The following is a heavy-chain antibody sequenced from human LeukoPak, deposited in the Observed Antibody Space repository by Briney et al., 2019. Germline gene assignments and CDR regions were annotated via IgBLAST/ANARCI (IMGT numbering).Heavy chain of an antibody. D-gene: IGHD1-26*01. CDR2: IYYSGST. J-gene: IGHJ6*02. CDR1: GGSISSYY. Sequence: PSETLSLTCTVSGGSISSYYWSWIRQPPGKGLEWIGCIYYSGSTNYNPSLKSRVTISVDTSKNQFSLKLSSVTAADTAVYYCARGRGVGATTYYYYGMDVWGQGTTVTVSS. CDR3: ARGRGVGATTYYYYGMDV. V-gene: IGHV4-59*01.